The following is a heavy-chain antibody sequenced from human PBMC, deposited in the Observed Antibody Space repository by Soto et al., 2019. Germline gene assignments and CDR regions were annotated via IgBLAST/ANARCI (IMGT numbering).Heavy chain of an antibody. CDR1: GVSISSGGYY. V-gene: IGHV4-31*03. CDR2: IYYSGST. D-gene: IGHD6-6*01. Sequence: SETLSLTCTVSGVSISSGGYYWSWLRQHPGKGLEWIGYIYYSGSTYYNPSLKSRVTISVDTSKNQFSLKLSSVTAADTAVYYCARVVASIAARKSFDIWGQGTMVTVSS. J-gene: IGHJ3*02. CDR3: ARVVASIAARKSFDI.